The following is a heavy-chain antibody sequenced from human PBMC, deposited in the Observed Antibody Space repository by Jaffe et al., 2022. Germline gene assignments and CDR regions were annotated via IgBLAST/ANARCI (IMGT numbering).Heavy chain of an antibody. CDR3: ARGSYSSSWYRALGRPYYFDY. D-gene: IGHD6-13*01. V-gene: IGHV4-34*01. Sequence: QVQLQQWGAGLLKPSETLSLTCAVYGGSFSGYYWSWIRQPPGKGLEWIGEINHSGSTNYNPSLKSRVTISVDTSKNQFSLKLSSVTAADTAVYYCARGSYSSSWYRALGRPYYFDYWGQGTLVTVSS. CDR2: INHSGST. CDR1: GGSFSGYY. J-gene: IGHJ4*02.